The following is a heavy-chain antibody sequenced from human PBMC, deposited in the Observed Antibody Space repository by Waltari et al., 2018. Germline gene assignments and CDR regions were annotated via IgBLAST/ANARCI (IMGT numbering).Heavy chain of an antibody. CDR2: IYSGGST. CDR3: AKDLKEEMATINDWYFDL. D-gene: IGHD5-12*01. J-gene: IGHJ2*01. V-gene: IGHV3-23*03. Sequence: EVQLLESGGGLVQPGGSLRLSCAASGFTFSSYAMSWVRQAPGKGLEWVSVIYSGGSTYYADSVKGRFTISRDNSKNTLYLQMNSLRAEDTAVYYCAKDLKEEMATINDWYFDLWGRGTLVTVSS. CDR1: GFTFSSYA.